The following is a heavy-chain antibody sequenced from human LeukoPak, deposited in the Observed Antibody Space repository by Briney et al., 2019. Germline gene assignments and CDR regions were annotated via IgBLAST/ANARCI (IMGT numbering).Heavy chain of an antibody. CDR3: AKHRSGIAASGSNY. CDR1: GFTFSSYT. V-gene: IGHV3-23*01. J-gene: IGHJ4*02. Sequence: GGSLRLSCAASGFTFSSYTMSWVRQAPGKGLEWVSAISGSGGSTYYADSVKGRFTISRDDSHNTLYLQMNNLRVEDTAVYYCAKHRSGIAASGSNYWGQGTLVSVSS. CDR2: ISGSGGST. D-gene: IGHD6-13*01.